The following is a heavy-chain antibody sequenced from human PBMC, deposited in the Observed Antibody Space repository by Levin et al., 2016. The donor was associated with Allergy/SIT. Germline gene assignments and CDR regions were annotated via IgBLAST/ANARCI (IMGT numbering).Heavy chain of an antibody. V-gene: IGHV4-34*01. Sequence: SETLSLTCAVYGGSFSGYYWSWIRQPPGKGLEWIGEINHSGSTNYNPSLKSRVTISVDTSKNQFSLKLSSVTAADTAVYYCARYYDFWSGPAYYYMDVWGKGTTVTVSS. CDR1: GGSFSGYY. D-gene: IGHD3-3*01. CDR2: INHSGST. CDR3: ARYYDFWSGPAYYYMDV. J-gene: IGHJ6*03.